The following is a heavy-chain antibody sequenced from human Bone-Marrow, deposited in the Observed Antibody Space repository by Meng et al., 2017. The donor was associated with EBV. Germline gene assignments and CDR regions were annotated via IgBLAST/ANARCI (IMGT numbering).Heavy chain of an antibody. D-gene: IGHD4-11*01. J-gene: IGHJ2*01. CDR1: GFSLSTSGGG. CDR3: AHRRDDYTNYWYFDL. V-gene: IGHV2-5*02. Sequence: ITWKDAGPLLVKPTQTLTLTCTFSGFSLSTSGGGVGWIRQPPGKALEWLALIYWDDDKRYSPSLKSRLTITKDTSKNQVVLTMTNMDPVDTATYYCAHRRDDYTNYWYFDLWGRGTLVTVSS. CDR2: IYWDDDK.